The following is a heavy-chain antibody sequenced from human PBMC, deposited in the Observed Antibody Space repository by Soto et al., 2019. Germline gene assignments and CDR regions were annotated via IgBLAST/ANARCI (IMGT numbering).Heavy chain of an antibody. CDR1: GFTVSSNY. J-gene: IGHJ4*02. V-gene: IGHV3-53*04. Sequence: PWGSLRLSCAASGFTVSSNYMSWVRQAPGKGLEWVSVIYSGGSTYYADSVKGRFTISRHNSKNTLYLQMNSLRAEDTAVYYCARALGDHHDYWGQGTLVTVSS. CDR3: ARALGDHHDY. CDR2: IYSGGST.